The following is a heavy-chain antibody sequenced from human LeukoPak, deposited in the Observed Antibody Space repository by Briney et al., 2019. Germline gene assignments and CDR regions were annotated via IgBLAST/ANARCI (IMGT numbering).Heavy chain of an antibody. Sequence: GVSVYASCQASGYTFTRYDINCVWQATPQGLERMGWMNPNSGNTGYAQKFQGRVAMTSTTSISTAYMELSSLRSEDTAVYYCARKPSYMVRGIYYYGMDVWGQGTTVTVSS. J-gene: IGHJ6*02. CDR2: MNPNSGNT. V-gene: IGHV1-8*01. CDR3: ARKPSYMVRGIYYYGMDV. D-gene: IGHD3-10*01. CDR1: GYTFTRYD.